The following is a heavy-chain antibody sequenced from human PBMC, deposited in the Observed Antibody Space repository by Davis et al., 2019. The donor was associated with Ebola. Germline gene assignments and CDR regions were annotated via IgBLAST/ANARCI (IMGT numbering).Heavy chain of an antibody. Sequence: GESLKIPCNGSGYTFTNYWIGRVRQLPGKGLEWMGLIFPGDSRGPYSPSFQGQVTISADKSTSTAYLQWTSLKASDTAIYSCAHMATITSGWFDPWGQGTLVTVSS. J-gene: IGHJ5*02. V-gene: IGHV5-51*01. CDR1: GYTFTNYW. CDR3: AHMATITSGWFDP. D-gene: IGHD5-24*01. CDR2: IFPGDSRG.